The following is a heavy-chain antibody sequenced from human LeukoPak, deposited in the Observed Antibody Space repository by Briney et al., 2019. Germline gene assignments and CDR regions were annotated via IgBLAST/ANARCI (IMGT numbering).Heavy chain of an antibody. J-gene: IGHJ4*02. CDR3: ARVRANYFDY. Sequence: SETLSLTCTVSGGSISSYYWSWIRQPPGKGLEWIGYIYYSGSTNYNPSLKSRVTISVDTSKNQFSLKLSSVTAADTAVYYCARVRANYFDYWGQGILVTVSS. V-gene: IGHV4-59*01. CDR1: GGSISSYY. CDR2: IYYSGST.